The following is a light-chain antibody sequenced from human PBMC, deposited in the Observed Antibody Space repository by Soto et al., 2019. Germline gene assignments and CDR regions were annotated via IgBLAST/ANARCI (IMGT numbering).Light chain of an antibody. Sequence: DIQMTQSPSSLSASVGDRVTITCQASQDISNYLNWYQQKPGKAPTLLIYDASNLETGVPSRFSGSGSGTDFTFTISSLQPEDIATYYCQQYDNLPPLFTFGPGTKWISN. CDR3: QQYDNLPPLFT. CDR1: QDISNY. J-gene: IGKJ3*01. V-gene: IGKV1-33*01. CDR2: DAS.